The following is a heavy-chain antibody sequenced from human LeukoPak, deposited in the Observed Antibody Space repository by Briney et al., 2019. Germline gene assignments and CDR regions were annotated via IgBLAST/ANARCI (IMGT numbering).Heavy chain of an antibody. CDR1: GFTFSSQS. Sequence: MPGGPLRLSCAVSGFTFSSQSMKWVRQARGKGMEWVSSISSSSSFIFYADSVKGRFTISRDNAKNSLYLQMNSLRAEDMAVYYCARVGYCSSTSCYSHYWGQATLVTVSS. V-gene: IGHV3-21*01. CDR2: ISSSSSFI. J-gene: IGHJ4*02. D-gene: IGHD2-2*02. CDR3: ARVGYCSSTSCYSHY.